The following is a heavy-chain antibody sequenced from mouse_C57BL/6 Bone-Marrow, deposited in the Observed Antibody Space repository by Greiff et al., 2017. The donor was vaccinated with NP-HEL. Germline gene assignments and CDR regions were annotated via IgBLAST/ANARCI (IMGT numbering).Heavy chain of an antibody. V-gene: IGHV14-4*01. D-gene: IGHD1-1*01. CDR1: GFNIKDDY. CDR2: IDPENGDT. Sequence: EVQLQQSGAELVRPGASVKLSCTASGFNIKDDYMHWVKQRPEQGLEWIGWIDPENGDTEYASKFQGKATITADTSSNTAYLQLSSLTSEDTAVYYCTRIYGSSHFDYWGQGTTLTVSS. CDR3: TRIYGSSHFDY. J-gene: IGHJ2*01.